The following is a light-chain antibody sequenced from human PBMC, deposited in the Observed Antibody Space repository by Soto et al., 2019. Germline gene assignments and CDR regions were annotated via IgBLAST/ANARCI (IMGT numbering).Light chain of an antibody. CDR1: QSVSSN. CDR3: QQYNSWPPRT. J-gene: IGKJ1*01. CDR2: GVY. V-gene: IGKV3D-15*01. Sequence: EIVMTQSPTILSVSPGERATLSCRASQSVSSNLAWYQQKPGQAPRLLIYGVYTRAPGIPARFSGSGSGTEFTLTISSLQPEDLAVYYCQQYNSWPPRTFGQGTKVDIK.